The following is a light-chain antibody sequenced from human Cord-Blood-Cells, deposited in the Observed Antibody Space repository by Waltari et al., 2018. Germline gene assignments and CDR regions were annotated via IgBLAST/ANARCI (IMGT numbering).Light chain of an antibody. V-gene: IGKV1-39*01. J-gene: IGKJ4*01. CDR3: QQSYSTPL. Sequence: DIQMTQYPSSLSASVGDRVTITCRASQIISSYLNWYTQKPGNAPKLLIYAASSLQSGVPSRFSGSGSGTDFTLTISSLQPEDFATYYCQQSYSTPLFGGGTKVEIK. CDR1: QIISSY. CDR2: AAS.